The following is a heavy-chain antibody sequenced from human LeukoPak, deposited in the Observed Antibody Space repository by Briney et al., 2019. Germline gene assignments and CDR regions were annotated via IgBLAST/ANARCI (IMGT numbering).Heavy chain of an antibody. D-gene: IGHD6-13*01. V-gene: IGHV4-39*07. CDR1: GGSISSSSYY. CDR2: IYYSGST. CDR3: ASTGYSSSWHKYFQH. Sequence: SETLSLTCTVSGGSISSSSYYWGWIRQPPGKGLEWIGSIYYSGSTYYNPSLKSRVTISVDTSKNQFSLKLSSVTAADTAVYHCASTGYSSSWHKYFQHWGQGTLVTVSS. J-gene: IGHJ1*01.